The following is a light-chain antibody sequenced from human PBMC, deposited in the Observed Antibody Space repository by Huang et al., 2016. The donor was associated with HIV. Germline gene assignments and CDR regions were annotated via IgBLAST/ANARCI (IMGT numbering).Light chain of an antibody. V-gene: IGKV1-NL1*01. CDR1: RGISNS. CDR3: QQYYNTTLS. J-gene: IGKJ4*01. CDR2: AAS. Sequence: DIQMTQSPSSLSASVGDRVTITCRVSRGISNSLARYQQQPGKAPKLLLYAASRLQRGVPSMFGGSGSRTDYPLTIRTLQPEDSATYYFQQYYNTTLSFGGGTNVEIK.